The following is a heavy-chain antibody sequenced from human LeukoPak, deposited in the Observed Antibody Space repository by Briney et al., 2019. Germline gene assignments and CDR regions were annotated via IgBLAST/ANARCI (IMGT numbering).Heavy chain of an antibody. CDR2: INPSGGST. Sequence: ASVKVSCKASGYTFTSYYMHWVRQAPGQGLEWMGIINPSGGSTSYAQKFQGRVTMTRDMSTTTVYMELSSLRSDDTAVYYCAREGLTIFALVRTQTTKSPHRFDPWGQGTLVTVSS. V-gene: IGHV1-46*01. CDR3: AREGLTIFALVRTQTTKSPHRFDP. D-gene: IGHD3-3*01. J-gene: IGHJ5*02. CDR1: GYTFTSYY.